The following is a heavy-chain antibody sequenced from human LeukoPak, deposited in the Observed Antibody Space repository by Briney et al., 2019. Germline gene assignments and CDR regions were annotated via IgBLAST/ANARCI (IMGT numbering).Heavy chain of an antibody. J-gene: IGHJ6*02. Sequence: GGSLRLSCAASGFTFSSYWMSWVRQAPGKGLEWVANIKQDGSEKYYVDSVKGRFTISRDNAKNSLYLQMNSLRAEDTAVYYCAREDSSGWSLYYYYYYGMDVWGQGTTVTVSS. V-gene: IGHV3-7*01. CDR1: GFTFSSYW. D-gene: IGHD6-19*01. CDR2: IKQDGSEK. CDR3: AREDSSGWSLYYYYYYGMDV.